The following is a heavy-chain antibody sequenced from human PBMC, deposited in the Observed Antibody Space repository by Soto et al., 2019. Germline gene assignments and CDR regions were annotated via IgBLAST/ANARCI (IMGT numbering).Heavy chain of an antibody. J-gene: IGHJ4*02. D-gene: IGHD7-27*01. CDR3: AKTPGVITVPTSFDH. V-gene: IGHV3-23*01. CDR2: ISGSGAST. Sequence: GGSLRLSCVASGFTFNKYALAWVRQAPGKGMEWVSAISGSGASTYDADSVKGRFTISRDNSNNTLYLQMNSLRAEDTAVYYCAKTPGVITVPTSFDHWGQGIPVTVSS. CDR1: GFTFNKYA.